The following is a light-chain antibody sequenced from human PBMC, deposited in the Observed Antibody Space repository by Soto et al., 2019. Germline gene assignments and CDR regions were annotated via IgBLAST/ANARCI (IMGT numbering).Light chain of an antibody. J-gene: IGKJ5*01. Sequence: EIVLTQSPGTLSLSPGERATLSCRASQSVSSGYLVWYQQKPGQAPRLVIYDTSTRATGVPARFSGSGSGTDFTLTISSLEPEDFAVYYCQQYGSSPLITFGQGTRLEIK. V-gene: IGKV3-20*01. CDR2: DTS. CDR3: QQYGSSPLIT. CDR1: QSVSSGY.